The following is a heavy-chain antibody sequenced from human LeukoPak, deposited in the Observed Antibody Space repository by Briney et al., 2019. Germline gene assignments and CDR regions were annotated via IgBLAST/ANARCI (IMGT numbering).Heavy chain of an antibody. CDR3: ARTVGATTYYYYYYMDV. CDR1: GYTFTDYY. Sequence: ASVKVSCKTSGYTFTDYYMHWVRQAPGQGLEWMGWINPNSGGTNYAQKFQGRVTMTRDTSISTAYMELSRLRSDDTAVYYCARTVGATTYYYYYYMDVWGKGTTVTVSS. D-gene: IGHD1-26*01. J-gene: IGHJ6*03. CDR2: INPNSGGT. V-gene: IGHV1-2*02.